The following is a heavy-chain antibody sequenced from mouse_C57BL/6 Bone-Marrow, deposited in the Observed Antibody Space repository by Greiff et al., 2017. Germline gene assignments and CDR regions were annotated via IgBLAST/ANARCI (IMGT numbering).Heavy chain of an antibody. D-gene: IGHD1-1*01. CDR1: GFSLTSNA. J-gene: IGHJ4*01. Sequence: VNVVESGPGLVAPSQSLSITCTVSGFSLTSNAISWVRQPPGKGLEWLGVIWTGGGTNYNSALKSRLSISKDNSKSQVFLKMNSLQTDDTARYXCARKRTTGGYYAMDYWGQGTSVTVSS. CDR2: IWTGGGT. CDR3: ARKRTTGGYYAMDY. V-gene: IGHV2-9-1*01.